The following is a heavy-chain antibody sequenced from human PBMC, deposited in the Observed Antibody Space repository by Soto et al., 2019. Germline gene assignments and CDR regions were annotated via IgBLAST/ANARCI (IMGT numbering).Heavy chain of an antibody. D-gene: IGHD1-1*01. J-gene: IGHJ6*02. CDR3: ASLGVRQYYYGMDV. V-gene: IGHV3-48*02. CDR1: GFTFSSYS. Sequence: HPGGSLRLSCAASGFTFSSYSMNWVRQAPGKGLEWVSYISSSSSTIYYADSVKGRFNISRDNAKNSQYLQMNSLRDEDTAVYYCASLGVRQYYYGMDVWGQGTTVTVSS. CDR2: ISSSSSTI.